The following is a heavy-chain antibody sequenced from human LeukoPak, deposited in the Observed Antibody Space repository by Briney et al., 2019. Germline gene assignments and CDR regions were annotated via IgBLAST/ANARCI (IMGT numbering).Heavy chain of an antibody. Sequence: PSETLSLTCTVSGGSISSYYWSWIRQPPGKGLEWIGYIYYSGSTNYNPSLKSRVTISVDTSKNQFSLKLSSVTAADTAVYYCAGSRDGYKYDAFDIWGQGTMVTVSS. V-gene: IGHV4-59*01. J-gene: IGHJ3*02. CDR1: GGSISSYY. D-gene: IGHD5-24*01. CDR3: AGSRDGYKYDAFDI. CDR2: IYYSGST.